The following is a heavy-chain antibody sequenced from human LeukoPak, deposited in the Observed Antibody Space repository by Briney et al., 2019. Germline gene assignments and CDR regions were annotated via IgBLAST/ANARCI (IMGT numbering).Heavy chain of an antibody. CDR3: ARHVGISF. V-gene: IGHV3-7*01. J-gene: IGHJ4*02. Sequence: GGSLRLFCTASGFTFSGAWMTWVLQAPGKELQGVANIREDGTEKNYVDSVKGRFTISRDNAKNSLFLQMSNLRDDDTAIYYCARHVGISFWGQGTLVTVSS. D-gene: IGHD7-27*01. CDR1: GFTFSGAW. CDR2: IREDGTEK.